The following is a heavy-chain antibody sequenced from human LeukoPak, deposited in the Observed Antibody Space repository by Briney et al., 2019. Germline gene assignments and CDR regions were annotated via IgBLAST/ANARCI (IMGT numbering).Heavy chain of an antibody. D-gene: IGHD1-20*01. Sequence: GGSLRLSCAASGFTFSSYAMGWVRQAPGKGLEWVSAISGSGGSTYYADSVKGRFTISRDNSKNTLYLQMNSLRAEDTAVYYCAKVRDPWDNYYFDYWGQGTLVTVSS. CDR2: ISGSGGST. CDR3: AKVRDPWDNYYFDY. J-gene: IGHJ4*02. V-gene: IGHV3-23*01. CDR1: GFTFSSYA.